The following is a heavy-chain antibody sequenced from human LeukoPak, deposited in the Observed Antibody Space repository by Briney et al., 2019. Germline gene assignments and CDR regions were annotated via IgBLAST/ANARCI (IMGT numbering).Heavy chain of an antibody. CDR1: GGSTSRRSYY. CDR2: IYYSGST. J-gene: IGHJ5*02. Sequence: SETLSLTCTISGGSTSRRSYYWGWIRQPPGKGLEWIGSIYYSGSTYINPSLQSRVTISVDASTNQFSLRLSSVTAADTAVYYCAIGNSSSFVDWFDPWGQGTLVTVSS. D-gene: IGHD6-13*01. V-gene: IGHV4-39*01. CDR3: AIGNSSSFVDWFDP.